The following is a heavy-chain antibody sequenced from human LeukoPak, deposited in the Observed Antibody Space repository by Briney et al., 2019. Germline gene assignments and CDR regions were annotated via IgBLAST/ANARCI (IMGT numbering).Heavy chain of an antibody. CDR1: GFTFSSYW. CDR2: IKQDGSEK. J-gene: IGHJ1*01. CDR3: VLVPWPESFRD. Sequence: GGSLRLSCTASGFTFSSYWMHGVRQAPGKGLEWVANIKQDGSEKYYVDSVKGRFTISRDNAKNSLYLQMNSLRAEDPAISYCVLVPWPESFRDWGQGTLVPVSS. V-gene: IGHV3-7*01.